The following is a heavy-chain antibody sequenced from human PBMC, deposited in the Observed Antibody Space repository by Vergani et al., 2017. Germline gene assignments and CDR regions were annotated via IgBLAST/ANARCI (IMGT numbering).Heavy chain of an antibody. V-gene: IGHV3-33*01. CDR2: TWYDGNNK. CDR1: GFTFNQYG. CDR3: AGYFLGYCSSTNCFEAFDI. J-gene: IGHJ3*02. Sequence: QVQLVESGGGVVQPGRSLRLSCAASGFTFNQYGMHWVRQAPGKGLEWVAVTWYDGNNKQYADSVKGRFTISRDNSKSTMYLQMNSLRDEDTGVYYCAGYFLGYCSSTNCFEAFDIWGQGTMVTVSS. D-gene: IGHD2-2*01.